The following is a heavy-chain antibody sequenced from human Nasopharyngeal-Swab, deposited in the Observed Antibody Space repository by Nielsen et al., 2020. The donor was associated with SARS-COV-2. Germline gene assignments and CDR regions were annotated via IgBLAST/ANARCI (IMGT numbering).Heavy chain of an antibody. J-gene: IGHJ3*02. V-gene: IGHV1-69*13. CDR2: IIPIFGTA. CDR3: ARESVVVAAYNAFDI. Sequence: SVKVSCKASGGTFSSYAISWVRQAPGQGLERMGGIIPIFGTANYAQKFQGRVTITADESTSTAYMELSSLRSEDTAVYYCARESVVVAAYNAFDIWGQGTMVTVSS. D-gene: IGHD2-15*01. CDR1: GGTFSSYA.